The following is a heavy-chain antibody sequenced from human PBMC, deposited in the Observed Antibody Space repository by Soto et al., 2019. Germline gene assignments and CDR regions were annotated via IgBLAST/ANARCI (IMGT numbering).Heavy chain of an antibody. J-gene: IGHJ6*02. CDR3: AKCDGDYRYYYYGMDV. CDR1: GFAFSIYT. V-gene: IGHV3-23*01. D-gene: IGHD4-17*01. Sequence: GESLKISCAASGFAFSIYTMSWVRQAPGKGLEWVARVSGSGGSTYSADSVKGRFTISRDNSKIMVYLQMNSLRAEDTAIYYCAKCDGDYRYYYYGMDVWGQGTTVTVSS. CDR2: VSGSGGST.